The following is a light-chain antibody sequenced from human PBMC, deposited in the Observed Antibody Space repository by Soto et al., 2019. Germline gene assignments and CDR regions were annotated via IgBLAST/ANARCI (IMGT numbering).Light chain of an antibody. CDR2: AAS. V-gene: IGKV1-12*02. CDR1: QIINKW. J-gene: IGKJ3*01. CDR3: QQANSFPFT. Sequence: DIQMTQSPSSVSASVGDRVTITCRASQIINKWLAWYQQKPGKAPTLLIYAASTLQSGVPSRFIGSRSVAHFTLTISSLQPEDFATYYCQQANSFPFTFGPGTTVDIK.